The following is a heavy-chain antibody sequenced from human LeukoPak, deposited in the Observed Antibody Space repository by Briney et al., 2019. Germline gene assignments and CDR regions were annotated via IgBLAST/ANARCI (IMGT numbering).Heavy chain of an antibody. CDR3: AGDPPAAMGGGYYYYMDV. Sequence: ASVKVSCKASGYTFTSYYMHWVRQAPGQGLEWMGIINPSGGSTSYAQKFQGRVTMTRDTSTSTVYMELSSLRSEDTAVYYCAGDPPAAMGGGYYYYMDVWGKGTTVTVSS. CDR1: GYTFTSYY. V-gene: IGHV1-46*01. CDR2: INPSGGST. D-gene: IGHD2-2*01. J-gene: IGHJ6*03.